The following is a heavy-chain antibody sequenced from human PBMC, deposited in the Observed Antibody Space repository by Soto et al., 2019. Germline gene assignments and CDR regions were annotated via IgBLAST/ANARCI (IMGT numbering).Heavy chain of an antibody. J-gene: IGHJ5*02. CDR2: IKNDGSST. CDR1: GFTFSTYW. V-gene: IGHV3-74*01. Sequence: EVQLVESGGGLVQPGGSLRLSCAASGFTFSTYWMHWVLQAPGKGLVWVSRIKNDGSSTGYADSVKGRFTISRDKAKNTLYQEMNSLRAEDTAVYYCAMRFRDSSVSYPFDPWGQVTLVTVSS. CDR3: AMRFRDSSVSYPFDP. D-gene: IGHD3-22*01.